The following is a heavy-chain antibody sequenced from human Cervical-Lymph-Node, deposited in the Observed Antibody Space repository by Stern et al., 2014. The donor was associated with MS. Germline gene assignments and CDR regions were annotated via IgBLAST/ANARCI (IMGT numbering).Heavy chain of an antibody. CDR2: IYPVDSDA. CDR1: GYSFTLYW. CDR3: AALVRGSYVY. Sequence: EVQLVQSGAEMKKPGESLKISCKGSGYSFTLYWIGWVRQMPGKGLAWMGIIYPVDSDASASPSLQGQITISADKSISTAYLQWSSLKASDTAMYYCAALVRGSYVYWGQGTLVTVSS. V-gene: IGHV5-51*01. J-gene: IGHJ4*02. D-gene: IGHD1-26*01.